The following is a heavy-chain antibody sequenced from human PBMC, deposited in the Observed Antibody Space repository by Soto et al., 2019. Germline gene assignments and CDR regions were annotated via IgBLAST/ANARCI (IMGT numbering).Heavy chain of an antibody. CDR1: GGSTSSGGYY. CDR2: IYYSGST. V-gene: IGHV4-31*03. J-gene: IGHJ6*02. Sequence: SETLSLTCTVSGGSTSSGGYYWSWIRQHPGKGLEWIGYIYYSGSTYYTPSLKSRVTTSVDTSKNQFSLKLSSVTAADTAVYYCARAEVDYYGSGSHLYYYYGMDVWGQGTTVTVSS. D-gene: IGHD3-10*01. CDR3: ARAEVDYYGSGSHLYYYYGMDV.